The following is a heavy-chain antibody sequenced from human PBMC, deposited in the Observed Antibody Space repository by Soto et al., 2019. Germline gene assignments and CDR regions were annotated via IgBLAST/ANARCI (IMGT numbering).Heavy chain of an antibody. CDR2: IIPVFRTP. CDR3: ARGRYFRGSKCKPYYYVMDV. V-gene: IGHV1-69*12. D-gene: IGHD2-15*01. J-gene: IGHJ6*02. Sequence: QVQLVQSGAEVKQPGTSVKVSCKASGGTFNNYAISWVRQVPGQGPEWMGGIIPVFRTPIYAQRFQGNVTITADESTTTAYMELSSLNSEDTAVYYCARGRYFRGSKCKPYYYVMDVWGQGTTVTVSS. CDR1: GGTFNNYA.